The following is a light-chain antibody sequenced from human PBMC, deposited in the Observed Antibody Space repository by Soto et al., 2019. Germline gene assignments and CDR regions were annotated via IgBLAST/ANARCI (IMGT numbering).Light chain of an antibody. CDR2: DVT. Sequence: QSVLTQPASVTGSPGQSIAISCTGTSNDVGSYNYVSWYQQHPGKAPKLMIYDVTNRPSGVSDRFSGSKSGNTASLTISGLQFEDEAEYYCESYTTSNTYVFGSGTKVTVL. V-gene: IGLV2-14*01. CDR3: ESYTTSNTYV. CDR1: SNDVGSYNY. J-gene: IGLJ1*01.